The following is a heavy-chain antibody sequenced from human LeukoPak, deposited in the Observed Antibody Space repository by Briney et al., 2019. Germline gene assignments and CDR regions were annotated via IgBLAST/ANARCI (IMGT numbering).Heavy chain of an antibody. CDR1: GFTFSSYS. CDR3: ARTPIVATIENYFDY. D-gene: IGHD5-12*01. CDR2: ISSSSSYI. Sequence: PGGSLRLSCAASGFTFSSYSMNWVRQAPGKGLEWVSSISSSSSYIYYADSVKGRFTISRDNAKNSLYLQMNSLRAEDTAVYYCARTPIVATIENYFDYWGQGTLVTVSS. J-gene: IGHJ4*02. V-gene: IGHV3-21*01.